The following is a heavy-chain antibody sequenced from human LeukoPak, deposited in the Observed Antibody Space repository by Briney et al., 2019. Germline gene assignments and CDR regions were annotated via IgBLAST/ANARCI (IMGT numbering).Heavy chain of an antibody. CDR2: ISYDGSNK. CDR3: ARDLGSENSSGLDY. Sequence: PGGSLRLSCAASGFTFSSYAMHWVRQAPGKGLEWVAVISYDGSNKYYADSVKGRFTISRDNSKNTLYLQMNSLRAEDTAVYYCARDLGSENSSGLDYWGQGTLVTVSS. CDR1: GFTFSSYA. D-gene: IGHD6-19*01. V-gene: IGHV3-30-3*01. J-gene: IGHJ4*02.